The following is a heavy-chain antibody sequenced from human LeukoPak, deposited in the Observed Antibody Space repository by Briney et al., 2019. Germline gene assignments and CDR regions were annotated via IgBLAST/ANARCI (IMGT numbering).Heavy chain of an antibody. CDR3: ARSGVREPQRYYYYYYYMDV. D-gene: IGHD1-14*01. V-gene: IGHV5-51*01. J-gene: IGHJ6*03. CDR2: VYPGDSNT. Sequence: GESLKIYCKGSGYSFTSYWIGWVRQMPGKGLEWKGIVYPGDSNTRYSPSFQGQVTISADKSISTAYLQWSSLKASDTAMYYCARSGVREPQRYYYYYYYMDVWGKGTTVTVSS. CDR1: GYSFTSYW.